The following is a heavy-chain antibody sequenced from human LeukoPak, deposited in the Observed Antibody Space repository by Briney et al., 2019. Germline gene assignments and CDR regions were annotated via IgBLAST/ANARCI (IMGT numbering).Heavy chain of an antibody. CDR3: ARARYGHWLLVPYYFDY. D-gene: IGHD3-9*01. V-gene: IGHV4-34*01. J-gene: IGHJ4*02. CDR1: GGSFSGYY. Sequence: KPSEALSLTCAVYGGSFSGYYWSWIRQPPGKGLEWIGEINHSGSTNYNPSLKSRVTISVDTSKNQFSLKLSSVTAADTAVYYCARARYGHWLLVPYYFDYWGQGTLVTVSS. CDR2: INHSGST.